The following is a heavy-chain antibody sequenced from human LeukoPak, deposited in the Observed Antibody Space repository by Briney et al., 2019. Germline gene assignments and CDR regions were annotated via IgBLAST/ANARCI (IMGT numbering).Heavy chain of an antibody. CDR1: GFTVSSNY. CDR2: IYSGGST. CDR3: ARERGPHRWELHI. Sequence: PGGSLRLSCAASGFTVSSNYMSWVRQAPGKGLEWVSVIYSGGSTYYADSVKGRFTISRDNSKNTLYLQMNSLRAEDTAVYYCARERGPHRWELHIWGQGTMVTVSS. D-gene: IGHD1-26*01. J-gene: IGHJ3*02. V-gene: IGHV3-66*01.